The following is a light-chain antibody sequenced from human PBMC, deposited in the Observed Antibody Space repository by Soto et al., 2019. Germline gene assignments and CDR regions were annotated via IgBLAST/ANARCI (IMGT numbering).Light chain of an antibody. V-gene: IGKV3-20*01. CDR2: GAS. CDR1: QSISSSY. CDR3: QHYVSSPWT. Sequence: EIVLTQSPGTLSLSPGERATLSCRASQSISSSYLAWYQQKPGQAPRPLIYGASSRATGIPDRFSGSGSGTDFTLTISRLEPEDFAVYYCQHYVSSPWTFGQGTKVEIK. J-gene: IGKJ1*01.